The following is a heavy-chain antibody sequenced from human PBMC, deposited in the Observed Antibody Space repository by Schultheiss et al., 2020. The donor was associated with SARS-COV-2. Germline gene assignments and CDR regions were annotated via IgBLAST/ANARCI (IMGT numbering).Heavy chain of an antibody. CDR1: GFTFSSYA. J-gene: IGHJ4*02. Sequence: ESLKISCAASGFTFSSYAMSWVRQAPGKGLEWIGEINHSGSTNYNPSLKSRVTISVDTSKNQFSLKLSSVTAADTAVYYCARGLGADYDSSGWGQGTLVTVSS. V-gene: IGHV4-34*01. CDR2: INHSGST. D-gene: IGHD3-22*01. CDR3: ARGLGADYDSSG.